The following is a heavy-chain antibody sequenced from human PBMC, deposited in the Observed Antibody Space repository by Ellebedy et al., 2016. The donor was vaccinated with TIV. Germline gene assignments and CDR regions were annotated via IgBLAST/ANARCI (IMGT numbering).Heavy chain of an antibody. Sequence: KVSXKGSGYSFTSYWIGWVRQMPGKGLEWMGIIYPGDSDTRYSPSFQGQVTISADKSISTAYLQWSSLKASDTAMYYCARLPTYYYGSGSARGQNYYYYGMDVWGQGTTVTVSS. CDR1: GYSFTSYW. J-gene: IGHJ6*02. CDR2: IYPGDSDT. D-gene: IGHD3-10*01. CDR3: ARLPTYYYGSGSARGQNYYYYGMDV. V-gene: IGHV5-51*01.